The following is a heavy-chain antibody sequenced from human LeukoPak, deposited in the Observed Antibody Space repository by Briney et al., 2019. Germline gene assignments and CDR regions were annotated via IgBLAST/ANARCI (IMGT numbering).Heavy chain of an antibody. V-gene: IGHV3-20*04. D-gene: IGHD3-10*01. CDR2: INWNGATT. J-gene: IGHJ4*02. CDR3: AKSGSPSGNDY. Sequence: GGSLRLSCAASGFTFDDYSMSWVRQAPGKGLEWVSGINWNGATTRYADSVKGRFTISRDNSKNTLYLQMNSLRAEDTAVYYCAKSGSPSGNDYWGQGTLVTVSS. CDR1: GFTFDDYS.